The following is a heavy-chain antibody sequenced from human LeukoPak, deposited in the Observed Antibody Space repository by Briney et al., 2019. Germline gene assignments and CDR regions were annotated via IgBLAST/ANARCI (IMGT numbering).Heavy chain of an antibody. Sequence: SVKVSCKASGYTFTASYMHWVRQAPGQGLECMGWINPNSDGTNYAQKFQGKVTMTRDTSISTAYLELSNLSSDDTAVYYCARTGDGSFDYWGQGTLVTVSS. CDR3: ARTGDGSFDY. J-gene: IGHJ4*02. D-gene: IGHD2-15*01. V-gene: IGHV1-2*02. CDR1: GYTFTASY. CDR2: INPNSDGT.